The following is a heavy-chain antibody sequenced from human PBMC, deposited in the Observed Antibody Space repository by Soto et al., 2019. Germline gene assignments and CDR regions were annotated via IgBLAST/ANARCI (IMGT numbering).Heavy chain of an antibody. CDR2: IYYSGST. Sequence: PSETLSLTCTVSGGSISSYYWSWIRQPPGKGLEWIGYIYYSGSTNYNPSLKSRVTISVDTSKNQFSLKLSSVTAADTAVYYCARPAIGDSSGYTPNWGQGPRVTFSS. V-gene: IGHV4-59*08. CDR1: GGSISSYY. J-gene: IGHJ4*02. CDR3: ARPAIGDSSGYTPN. D-gene: IGHD3-22*01.